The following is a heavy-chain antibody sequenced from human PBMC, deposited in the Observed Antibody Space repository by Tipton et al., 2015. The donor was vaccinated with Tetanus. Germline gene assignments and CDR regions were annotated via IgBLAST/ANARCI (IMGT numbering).Heavy chain of an antibody. V-gene: IGHV3-23*01. D-gene: IGHD3-22*01. Sequence: SLRLSCAASGFTFSSYAMSWVRQAPGKGLEWVSAISGSGGSTYYADSVKGRFTISRDNSKNTLYLQMNSLRAEDTAVYYCAKDPDYYDSSGYYQDWYFDLWGRGTLVTVSS. CDR1: GFTFSSYA. J-gene: IGHJ2*01. CDR3: AKDPDYYDSSGYYQDWYFDL. CDR2: ISGSGGST.